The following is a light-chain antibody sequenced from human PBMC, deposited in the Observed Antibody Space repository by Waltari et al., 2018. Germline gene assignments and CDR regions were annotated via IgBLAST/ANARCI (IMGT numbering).Light chain of an antibody. CDR2: DVS. V-gene: IGLV2-11*01. J-gene: IGLJ3*02. CDR1: SSDVGGYNY. CDR3: CSYAGSYSPWV. Sequence: QSALTQPRSVSGSPGQSVTISCTGTSSDVGGYNYVSWYQRHPGKAPKLMIYDVSNRPSGVPDRFSGSKSRNTASLTISGLQAEDEADYYCCSYAGSYSPWVFGGGTKLTVL.